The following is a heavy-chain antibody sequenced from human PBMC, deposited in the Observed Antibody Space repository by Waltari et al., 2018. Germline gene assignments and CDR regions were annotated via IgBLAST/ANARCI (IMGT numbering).Heavy chain of an antibody. V-gene: IGHV3-53*02. CDR3: ARGYSGSPTPLSY. CDR2: IYSGGST. CDR1: GFTVSSNY. D-gene: IGHD1-26*01. Sequence: EVQLVETGGGLIQPGGSLRLSCAASGFTVSSNYMSWVRQAPGKGLEWVSVIYSGGSTYYADSVKGRFTISRDNSKNTLYLQMNSLRAEDTAVYYCARGYSGSPTPLSYWGQGTLVTVSS. J-gene: IGHJ4*02.